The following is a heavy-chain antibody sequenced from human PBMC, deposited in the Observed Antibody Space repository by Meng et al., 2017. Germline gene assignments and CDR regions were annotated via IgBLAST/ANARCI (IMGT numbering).Heavy chain of an antibody. CDR2: ISYDGSNK. J-gene: IGHJ4*02. V-gene: IGHV3-30*01. CDR3: ARGQNWNYFGFFDY. D-gene: IGHD1-7*01. Sequence: VELVESGGGGVQPGRALGLSCAASGFTFSSYAMHWVRQAPGKGLEWVAVISYDGSNKYYADSVKGRFTISRDNSKNTLYLQMNSLRAEDTSVYYCARGQNWNYFGFFDYWGQGTLVTVSS. CDR1: GFTFSSYA.